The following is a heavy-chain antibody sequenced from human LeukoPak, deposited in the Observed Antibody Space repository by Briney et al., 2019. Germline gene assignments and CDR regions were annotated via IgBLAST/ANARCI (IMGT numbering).Heavy chain of an antibody. D-gene: IGHD3-22*01. V-gene: IGHV3-48*02. CDR3: ARDFRYRDSSGYYSFDY. Sequence: ETLSLTCTVSGGSISSSSYYWGWLRQAPGKGLEWVSYLSGRSDSIYYAESVKGRFTISRDNARNSLYLQMNSLRDEDTAVYYCARDFRYRDSSGYYSFDYWGQGTLVTVSS. CDR2: LSGRSDSI. J-gene: IGHJ4*02. CDR1: GGSISSSS.